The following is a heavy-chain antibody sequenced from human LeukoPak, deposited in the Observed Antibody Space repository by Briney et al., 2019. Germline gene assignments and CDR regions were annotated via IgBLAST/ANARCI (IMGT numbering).Heavy chain of an antibody. CDR3: ARDNSGWDS. Sequence: PSGTPSLTCTVSGGSIISYYWSWIRLPAGKELEWIGRISTSGSTDYNPSLKSRVTMSVDTSKNQFSLKLTSVTAADTAVYYCARDNSGWDSWGQGTLVTVSS. CDR2: ISTSGST. J-gene: IGHJ4*02. D-gene: IGHD6-19*01. V-gene: IGHV4-4*07. CDR1: GGSIISYY.